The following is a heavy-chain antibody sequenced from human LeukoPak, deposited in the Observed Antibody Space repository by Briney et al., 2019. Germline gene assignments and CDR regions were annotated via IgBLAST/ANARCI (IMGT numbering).Heavy chain of an antibody. D-gene: IGHD3-10*01. J-gene: IGHJ4*02. CDR2: ISGDGGST. V-gene: IGHV3-43*02. CDR3: AKDGNTYYYGSGSYYNGNFDY. Sequence: GGSLRLSCAASGFTFDDYAMHWVRQAPGKGLEWVSLISGDGGSTYYADSVKGRFTISRDNSKNSLYLQMNSLRTEDTALYYCAKDGNTYYYGSGSYYNGNFDYRGQGTLVTVSS. CDR1: GFTFDDYA.